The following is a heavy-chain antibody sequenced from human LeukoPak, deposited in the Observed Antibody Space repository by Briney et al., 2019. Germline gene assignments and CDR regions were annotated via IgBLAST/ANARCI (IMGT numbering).Heavy chain of an antibody. CDR2: IYYSGST. V-gene: IGHV4-59*11. J-gene: IGHJ1*01. CDR3: ARDGEGGYDPQYFQH. CDR1: GVSISSHY. D-gene: IGHD5-12*01. Sequence: SETLSLTCTVSGVSISSHYWSWIRQPPGKGLEWIGYIYYSGSTYYNPSLKSRVTISVDTSKNQFSLKLSSVTAADTAVYYCARDGEGGYDPQYFQHWGQGTLVTVSS.